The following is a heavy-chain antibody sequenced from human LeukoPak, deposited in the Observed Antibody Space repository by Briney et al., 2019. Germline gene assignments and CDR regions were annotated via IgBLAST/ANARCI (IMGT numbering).Heavy chain of an antibody. J-gene: IGHJ5*02. D-gene: IGHD3-10*01. CDR3: ARVGTGLLWFGEPFDP. Sequence: SSETLSLTCTVSGYSIRSGYYWGWIRQPPGEGLEWIGSIYHSGSTYYSPSLKSRVTISVDTSKNQFSLRLTSVTAADTAVYYCARVGTGLLWFGEPFDPWGQGTLVTVSS. CDR2: IYHSGST. V-gene: IGHV4-38-2*02. CDR1: GYSIRSGYY.